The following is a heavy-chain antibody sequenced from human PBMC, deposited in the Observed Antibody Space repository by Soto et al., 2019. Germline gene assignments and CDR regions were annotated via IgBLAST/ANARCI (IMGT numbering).Heavy chain of an antibody. CDR1: GGSVSSGSYY. J-gene: IGHJ4*02. D-gene: IGHD6-13*01. V-gene: IGHV4-61*01. CDR3: ARVEIAAAGTDYFDY. Sequence: SETLSLTCTVSGGSVSSGSYYWSWIRQPPGKGLEWIGYIYYSGSTNYNPSLKSRATISVDTSKNQFSLKLSSVTAADTAVYYCARVEIAAAGTDYFDYWGQGTLVTVSS. CDR2: IYYSGST.